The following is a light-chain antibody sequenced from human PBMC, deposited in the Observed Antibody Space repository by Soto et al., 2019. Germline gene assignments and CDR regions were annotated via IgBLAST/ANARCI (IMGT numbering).Light chain of an antibody. Sequence: QSVLIQPPAVSGSPGQSVTISCTGTSNDVGSYDYVSWYQQHPGTVPKPMIYNVNTQPSGAPGRFSGSKSGNMASMTISGLQAEDEADYYFCSSKTVPCVFGTGTKVTVL. CDR2: NVN. V-gene: IGLV2-11*01. J-gene: IGLJ1*01. CDR1: SNDVGSYDY. CDR3: CSSKTVPCV.